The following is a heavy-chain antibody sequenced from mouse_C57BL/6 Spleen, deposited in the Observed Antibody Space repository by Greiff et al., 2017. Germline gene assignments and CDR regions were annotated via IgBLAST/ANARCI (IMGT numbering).Heavy chain of an antibody. J-gene: IGHJ4*01. CDR2: INPYNGGT. D-gene: IGHD2-5*01. CDR3: ARGDYSNYSYAMDY. CDR1: GYTFTDYY. V-gene: IGHV1-19*01. Sequence: EVQLQQSGPVLVKPGASVKMSCKASGYTFTDYYMNWVKQSHGKSLEWIGVINPYNGGTSYNQKFKGKATLTVDKSSSTAYMELNSLTSEDSAVYYCARGDYSNYSYAMDYWGQGTSVTVSS.